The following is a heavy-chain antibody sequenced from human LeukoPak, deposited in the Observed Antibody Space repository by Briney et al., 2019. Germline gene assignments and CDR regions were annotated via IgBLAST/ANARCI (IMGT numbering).Heavy chain of an antibody. CDR2: ISSSSYI. Sequence: GGSLRLSCAASGFTFSSYSMNWVRQAPGKGLEWVSSISSSSYIYYADSVKGRFTISRDNAKNSLYLQMNSLRAEDTAVYYCGYCSGGSCLYYYGMDVWGQGTTVTVSS. V-gene: IGHV3-21*01. J-gene: IGHJ6*02. D-gene: IGHD2-15*01. CDR1: GFTFSSYS. CDR3: GYCSGGSCLYYYGMDV.